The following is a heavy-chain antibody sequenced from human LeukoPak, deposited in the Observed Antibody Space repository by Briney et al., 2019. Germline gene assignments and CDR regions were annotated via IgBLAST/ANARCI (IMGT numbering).Heavy chain of an antibody. D-gene: IGHD4-17*01. Sequence: PGGSLRLSCAASGFTFSDYSMNWVRQAPGKGLEWVSSISGRSSFIYYADSVKGRFTISRDNAKNSLYLQMNSLRAEDTAVYYCAREPTTVTTDASFDYWGQETLVTVSS. CDR2: ISGRSSFI. CDR3: AREPTTVTTDASFDY. V-gene: IGHV3-21*01. CDR1: GFTFSDYS. J-gene: IGHJ4*02.